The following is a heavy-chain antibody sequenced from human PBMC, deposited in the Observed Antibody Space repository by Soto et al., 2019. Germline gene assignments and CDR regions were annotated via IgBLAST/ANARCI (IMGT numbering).Heavy chain of an antibody. D-gene: IGHD1-26*01. Sequence: PGGSLRLSCAASGFTFSSYAMHWVRQAPGKGLEWVAVISYDGSNKYYADSVKGRFTISRDNSKNTLYLQMNSLRAEDTAVYYCARDIQGELLVGYYYYGMDGWGQGNTVTVSS. J-gene: IGHJ6*02. CDR2: ISYDGSNK. V-gene: IGHV3-30-3*01. CDR1: GFTFSSYA. CDR3: ARDIQGELLVGYYYYGMDG.